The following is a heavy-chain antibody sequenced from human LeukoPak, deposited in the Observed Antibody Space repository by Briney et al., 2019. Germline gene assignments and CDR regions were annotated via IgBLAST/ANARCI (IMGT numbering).Heavy chain of an antibody. CDR3: ARDLSRVELPLDY. CDR1: GYTFTGYY. D-gene: IGHD1-26*01. V-gene: IGHV1-2*02. CDR2: INPNSGGT. Sequence: ASVKVSCKASGYTFTGYYMHWVRQAPGQGLEWMGWINPNSGGTNYAQKFQGRVTMTRDTSISTAYMELSRLRSDDTAVYYCARDLSRVELPLDYWGQGTLVTVSS. J-gene: IGHJ4*02.